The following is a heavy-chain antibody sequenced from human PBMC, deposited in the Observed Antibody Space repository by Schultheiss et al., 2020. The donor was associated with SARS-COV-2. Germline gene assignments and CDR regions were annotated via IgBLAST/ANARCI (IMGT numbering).Heavy chain of an antibody. CDR1: GGSFSGYY. Sequence: SETLSLTCAVYGGSFSGYYWSWIRQPPGKGLEWIGEIHHSGSTNYNPSLKSRVTISVDTSKNQFSLKLSSVTAADTAVYYCARVSANFGYYYYMDVWGKGTTVTVSS. J-gene: IGHJ6*03. CDR3: ARVSANFGYYYYMDV. D-gene: IGHD3-3*01. V-gene: IGHV4-34*01. CDR2: IHHSGST.